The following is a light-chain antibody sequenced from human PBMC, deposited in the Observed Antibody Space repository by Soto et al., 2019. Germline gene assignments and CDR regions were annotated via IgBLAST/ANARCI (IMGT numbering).Light chain of an antibody. CDR1: QSVSSY. CDR2: DAS. Sequence: EIVLTQSPTTLSLSPGERATLSCRASQSVSSYLAWYQNKPGQDPRLLIYDASNRATGIPARFSGSGSGTDFTLTISSLETEDFAVYYCQQRSNWTPVTFGGGTKVEIK. CDR3: QQRSNWTPVT. J-gene: IGKJ4*01. V-gene: IGKV3-11*01.